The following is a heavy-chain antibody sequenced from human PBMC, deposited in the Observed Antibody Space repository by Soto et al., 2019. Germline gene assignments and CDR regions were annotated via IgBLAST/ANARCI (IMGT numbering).Heavy chain of an antibody. J-gene: IGHJ5*02. D-gene: IGHD6-19*01. CDR1: GFSFSSYA. CDR2: ISHDGINK. V-gene: IGHV3-30-3*01. CDR3: ARGMYSSDYFVNWFDP. Sequence: QVRLVESGGGVVQPGRSLRLSCTASGFSFSSYAMYWFRQPPGKGLEWVAVISHDGINKHYADSVKGRVTVSRDNSNHALNSQLHSLRGEDTAMYYWARGMYSSDYFVNWFDPWGQGTLVTVSS.